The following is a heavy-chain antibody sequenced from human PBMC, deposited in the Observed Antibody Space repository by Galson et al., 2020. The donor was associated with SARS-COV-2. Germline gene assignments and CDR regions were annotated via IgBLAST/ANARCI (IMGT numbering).Heavy chain of an antibody. V-gene: IGHV3-33*01. CDR3: ARDLGIWFGELVEDY. CDR2: IWYDGSNK. Sequence: GGSLRLSCAASGFPFSSYGMHWVRQAPGKGLEWVAVIWYDGSNKYYADSVKGRFTISRDNSKNSLYLQMNSLRAEDTAGYYCARDLGIWFGELVEDYWGQGTLVTVSS. CDR1: GFPFSSYG. J-gene: IGHJ4*02. D-gene: IGHD3-10*01.